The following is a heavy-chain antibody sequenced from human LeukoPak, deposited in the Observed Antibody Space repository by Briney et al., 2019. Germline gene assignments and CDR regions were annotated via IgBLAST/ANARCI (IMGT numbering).Heavy chain of an antibody. V-gene: IGHV1-2*02. Sequence: RASVKVSCKTSGYSFTDYYMHWVRQAPGQGLEWMGWIAPNSGGTNYAQKFQGRVTMTRDTSINTAYMELSRLTSDDTAVYYCAREYSSSSGRLYDYWGLGTLVAVSS. J-gene: IGHJ4*02. CDR1: GYSFTDYY. CDR2: IAPNSGGT. CDR3: AREYSSSSGRLYDY. D-gene: IGHD6-6*01.